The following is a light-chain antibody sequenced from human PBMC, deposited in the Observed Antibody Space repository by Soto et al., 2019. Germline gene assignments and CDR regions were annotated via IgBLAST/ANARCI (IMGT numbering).Light chain of an antibody. CDR3: QQYNNWRRT. CDR2: GAS. CDR1: QSVSSN. V-gene: IGKV3-15*01. J-gene: IGKJ1*01. Sequence: EIVMTQSPATLSVSPGERATLSCRASQSVSSNLAWYQQKPGQAPMLLIYGASTRATGIPARFSGSGSGTEFTLTISILQSEDFAVYYCQQYNNWRRTFGQGNKVEIK.